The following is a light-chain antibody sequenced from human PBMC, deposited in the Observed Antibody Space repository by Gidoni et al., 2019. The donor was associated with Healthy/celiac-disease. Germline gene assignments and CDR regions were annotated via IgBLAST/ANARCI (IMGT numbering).Light chain of an antibody. CDR1: SGSLASNY. Sequence: FMLTQPHAVSESPGKTVTISCTGSSGSLASNYVQWYQQRPGSAPTTVIYEDNQRPSGVPDRFSGSIDSSSNSASLTISGLKTEDEADYYCQSYDSSKHAVFGGGTQLTVL. CDR3: QSYDSSKHAV. CDR2: EDN. V-gene: IGLV6-57*02. J-gene: IGLJ7*01.